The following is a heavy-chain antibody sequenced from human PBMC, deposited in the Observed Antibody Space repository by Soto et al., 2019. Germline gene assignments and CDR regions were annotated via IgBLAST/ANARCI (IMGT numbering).Heavy chain of an antibody. J-gene: IGHJ6*02. CDR2: INPSGGST. D-gene: IGHD6-13*01. Sequence: ASVKVSCKASGYTFTSYYMHWVRQAPGQGLEWMGIINPSGGSTSYAQKFQGRVTMTRDTSTSTVYMELSSLRSEDTAVYYCARELIGSFGRRAYGMDVRGQGTTVTRS. CDR3: ARELIGSFGRRAYGMDV. CDR1: GYTFTSYY. V-gene: IGHV1-46*01.